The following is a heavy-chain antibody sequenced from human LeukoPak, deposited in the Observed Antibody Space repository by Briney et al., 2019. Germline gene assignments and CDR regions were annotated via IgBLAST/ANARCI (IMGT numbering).Heavy chain of an antibody. CDR1: GFTFSDYW. CDR2: IKKDGSET. Sequence: PGGSLRLSCAASGFTFSDYWMSWVRQAPGKGLKWVANIKKDGSETYYVDSVRGRFTISRDNAKNSLYLQMNSLRAEDTALYYCARLRRGGYFDYWGQGTLVTVSS. J-gene: IGHJ4*02. CDR3: ARLRRGGYFDY. D-gene: IGHD3-16*01. V-gene: IGHV3-7*01.